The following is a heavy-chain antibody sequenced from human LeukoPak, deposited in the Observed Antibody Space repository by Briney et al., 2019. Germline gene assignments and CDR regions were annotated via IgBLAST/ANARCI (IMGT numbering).Heavy chain of an antibody. CDR3: ARYFGSGTSDY. J-gene: IGHJ4*02. CDR2: ISAYNGKT. Sequence: ASVKVSCKASGYSFNIFGMSWVRQAPGQGLEWMGWISAYNGKTHFAQKFQGRVTMTTDASTSTACMKLSSLTSDDTAVYYCARYFGSGTSDYWGQGTLVTVSS. CDR1: GYSFNIFG. V-gene: IGHV1-18*01. D-gene: IGHD3-10*01.